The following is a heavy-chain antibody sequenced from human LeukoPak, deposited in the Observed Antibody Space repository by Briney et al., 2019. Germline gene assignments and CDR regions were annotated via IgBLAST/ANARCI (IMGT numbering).Heavy chain of an antibody. CDR3: SRESGAFCPFGY. V-gene: IGHV4/OR15-8*02. CDR2: ISLSGQT. CDR1: GGSIRSTNW. Sequence: PSETLSLTCGVSGGSIRSTNWWSLVRPPPGQGPEWVGEISLSGQTNFNPSLNGRVTMSLDESRNQLSLKLTSVTAADTAIYYCSRESGAFCPFGYWGQGTLVIVPP. J-gene: IGHJ4*02. D-gene: IGHD1-26*01.